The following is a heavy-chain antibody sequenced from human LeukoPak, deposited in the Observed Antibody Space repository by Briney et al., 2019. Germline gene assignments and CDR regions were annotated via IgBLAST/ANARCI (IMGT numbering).Heavy chain of an antibody. CDR3: ARDRYYGPDY. Sequence: PGGSLRLSCEASGFTFSGTAMNWVRQAPGKELEWIAYISDSSSFIFYVDSVRGRFTISRDNAKNSLYLQVDSLSDEDTAVYYCARDRYYGPDYWGQGTLVTVSS. D-gene: IGHD3-10*01. CDR2: ISDSSSFI. V-gene: IGHV3-48*02. J-gene: IGHJ4*02. CDR1: GFTFSGTA.